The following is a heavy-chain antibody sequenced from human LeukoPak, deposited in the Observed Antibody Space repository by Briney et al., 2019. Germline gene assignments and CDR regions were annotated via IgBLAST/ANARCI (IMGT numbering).Heavy chain of an antibody. CDR1: GGSISSYY. V-gene: IGHV4-59*01. CDR3: ARSRTGHRYSNSLDY. CDR2: IYYSGST. Sequence: PSETLSLTCTVSGGSISSYYGSWIRQPPGKGLEWIGYIYYSGSTNYNPSLKSRVTISVDTSKNHFSLKLSSVTAADTAVYYCARSRTGHRYSNSLDYWGQGTLVTVSS. D-gene: IGHD6-6*01. J-gene: IGHJ4*02.